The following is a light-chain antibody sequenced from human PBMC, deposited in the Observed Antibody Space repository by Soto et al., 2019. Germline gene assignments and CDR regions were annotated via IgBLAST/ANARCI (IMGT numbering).Light chain of an antibody. Sequence: EMVLTQSPGTLSLSPGERATLSCRASQSVSSSYLAWYQQKPGQAPRLLIYGASSRTTGIPDRFSGSGSGTDFNITSSRLEPEDFAVYYCQQYGSSPAFGGGTKVEIK. CDR1: QSVSSSY. CDR3: QQYGSSPA. CDR2: GAS. J-gene: IGKJ4*01. V-gene: IGKV3-20*01.